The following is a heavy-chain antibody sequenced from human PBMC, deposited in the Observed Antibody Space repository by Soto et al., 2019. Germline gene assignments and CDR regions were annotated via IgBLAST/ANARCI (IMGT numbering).Heavy chain of an antibody. Sequence: LATPTLTCTFHVVSMINFYWSWIRHPPGKGLEWIGYVYYNGNTNYNPSLKSRVTMSVDTSKNQFSLKVRSVTAADTAVYYCASALRGDHSGRGTLVTV. V-gene: IGHV4-59*01. CDR1: VVSMINFY. J-gene: IGHJ4*02. D-gene: IGHD3-10*01. CDR2: VYYNGNT. CDR3: ASALRGDH.